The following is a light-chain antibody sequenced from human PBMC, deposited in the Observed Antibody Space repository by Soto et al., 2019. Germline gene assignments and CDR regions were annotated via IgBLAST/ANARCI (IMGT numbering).Light chain of an antibody. V-gene: IGLV2-23*01. CDR2: EGT. Sequence: QSVLTQPASVSGSPGQSITISCTGTNSDVGTHNLVSWYQQHPGKAPKLIIYEGTKRPSGVSNRFSGSKSGNTASLTISGLQAEDEADYYCCSYALLFGTG. CDR1: NSDVGTHNL. CDR3: CSYALL. J-gene: IGLJ1*01.